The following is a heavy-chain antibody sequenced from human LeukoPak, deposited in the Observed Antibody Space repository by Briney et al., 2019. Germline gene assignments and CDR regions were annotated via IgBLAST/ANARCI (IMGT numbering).Heavy chain of an antibody. V-gene: IGHV4-59*01. CDR3: ARDSAIVGAGDAFCI. D-gene: IGHD1-26*01. Sequence: SETLSLTCTVSGDSINSYYWSWIRQPPGKGLEWIGYGSYTGTSNSNPSLQSRVTISVDTSTQQFSLKLISVTAADTAVYYCARDSAIVGAGDAFCIWGQGTLVIVSS. J-gene: IGHJ3*02. CDR1: GDSINSYY. CDR2: GSYTGTS.